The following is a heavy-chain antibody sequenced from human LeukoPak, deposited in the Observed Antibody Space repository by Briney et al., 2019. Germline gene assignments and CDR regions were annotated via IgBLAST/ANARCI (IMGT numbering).Heavy chain of an antibody. CDR2: ISYDGSNK. Sequence: PGRSLRLSCAASGFTFSSYGMHWVRQAPGKGLEWVAVISYDGSNKYYADSVKGRFTISRDNSKNTLYLQMNSLRAEDTAVYYCAREYGDFDYWGQGTLVTVSS. J-gene: IGHJ4*02. D-gene: IGHD3-10*01. V-gene: IGHV3-30*19. CDR1: GFTFSSYG. CDR3: AREYGDFDY.